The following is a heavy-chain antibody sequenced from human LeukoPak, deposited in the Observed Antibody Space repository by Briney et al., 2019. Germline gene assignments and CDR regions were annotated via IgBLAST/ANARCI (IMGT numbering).Heavy chain of an antibody. CDR3: TTRGGSFSIFDY. CDR1: GFTFSSYW. Sequence: GGSLRLSCVGSGFTFSSYWMHWVRQAPGKGLVWVSRINSDGSSTDYAAPVKGRFTISRDDSKNTLYLQMNSLKTEDTAVYYCTTRGGSFSIFDYWGQGTLVTVSS. J-gene: IGHJ4*02. D-gene: IGHD1-26*01. V-gene: IGHV3-74*01. CDR2: INSDGSST.